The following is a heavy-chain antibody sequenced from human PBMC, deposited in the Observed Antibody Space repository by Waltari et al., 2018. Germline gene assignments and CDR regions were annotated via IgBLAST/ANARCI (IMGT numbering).Heavy chain of an antibody. CDR2: IYHSGST. V-gene: IGHV4-38-2*01. J-gene: IGHJ4*02. CDR3: ARMRVCEKTKDDY. D-gene: IGHD6-13*01. CDR1: GYSISSGYY. Sequence: QVQLQESGPGLVKPSETLSLTCAVSGYSISSGYYWGWIRQPPGKGLEWIGSIYHSGSTYYNPSLKSRVTISVDTSKNQFSLKLSSVTAADTAVYYCARMRVCEKTKDDYWGQGTLVTVSS.